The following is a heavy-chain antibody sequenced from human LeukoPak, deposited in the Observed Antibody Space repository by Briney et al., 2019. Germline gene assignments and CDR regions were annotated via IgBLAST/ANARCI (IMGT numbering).Heavy chain of an antibody. CDR1: GFTFSSYA. D-gene: IGHD1-26*01. CDR2: ISGSGVYT. Sequence: GGSLRLSCAASGFTFSSYAMHWVRQAPGKGLEWVSAISGSGVYTYYADSVKGRFTISRDNSKNTLYLQMNSLRGEDTALYYCAKDQSFWFDYWGQGTLVTVSS. CDR3: AKDQSFWFDY. V-gene: IGHV3-23*01. J-gene: IGHJ4*02.